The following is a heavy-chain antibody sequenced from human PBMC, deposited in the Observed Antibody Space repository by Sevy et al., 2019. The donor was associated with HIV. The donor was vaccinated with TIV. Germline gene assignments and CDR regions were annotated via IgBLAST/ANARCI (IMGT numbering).Heavy chain of an antibody. CDR1: GFIFSSYA. D-gene: IGHD4-17*01. CDR3: AKNSSAAVTTGLYY. Sequence: GGSLRLSCAASGFIFSSYAMSWVRQAPGKGLEWVSGISGSGNSTYYADSVKGRFTISRDNSKNTLYLQMNSLRAEDAAVYYCAKNSSAAVTTGLYYWGQGTLVTVSS. CDR2: ISGSGNST. V-gene: IGHV3-23*01. J-gene: IGHJ4*02.